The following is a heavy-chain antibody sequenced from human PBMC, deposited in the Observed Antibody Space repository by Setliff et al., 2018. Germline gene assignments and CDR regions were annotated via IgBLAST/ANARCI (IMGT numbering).Heavy chain of an antibody. CDR3: ARNTDLRNGFDY. CDR2: VNEIGRTT. J-gene: IGHJ4*02. D-gene: IGHD5-18*01. V-gene: IGHV3-23*01. Sequence: GGSLRLSCAASGFTFSSYAMSWVRQFPGKGLEWVSTVNEIGRTTYYPNTVQGQFTISRDNAKNTLYLQMNSLRAEDTAVYYCARNTDLRNGFDYWGQGTLVTVSS. CDR1: GFTFSSYA.